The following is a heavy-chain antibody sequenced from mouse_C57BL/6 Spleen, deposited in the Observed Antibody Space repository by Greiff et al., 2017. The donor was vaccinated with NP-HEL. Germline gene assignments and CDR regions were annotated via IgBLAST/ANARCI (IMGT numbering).Heavy chain of an antibody. CDR2: INPNNGGT. J-gene: IGHJ2*01. Sequence: EVQLQQSGPELVKPGASVKISCKASGYTFTDYYMNWVKQSHGKSLEWIGDINPNNGGTSYNQKFKGKATLTVDKSSSTAYMELRSLTSEDSAVYECARWGLTTVFDYWGQGTTLTVSS. D-gene: IGHD1-1*01. CDR3: ARWGLTTVFDY. V-gene: IGHV1-26*01. CDR1: GYTFTDYY.